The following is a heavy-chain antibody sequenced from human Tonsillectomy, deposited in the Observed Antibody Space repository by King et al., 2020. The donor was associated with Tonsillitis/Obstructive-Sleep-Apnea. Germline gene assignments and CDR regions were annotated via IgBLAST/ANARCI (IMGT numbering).Heavy chain of an antibody. CDR2: ISSSSSTI. J-gene: IGHJ1*01. CDR1: GFTFSSYS. Sequence: VQLVESGGGLVQPGGSLRLSCAASGFTFSSYSMNWVRQAPGKGLEWVSYISSSSSTIYDADSVKGRFTISSDNAKNSLFLQMNSLGDEDTAVYYCARVLDDYGDYEPQQVWPEYFQHWGQGTLVTVSS. D-gene: IGHD4-17*01. V-gene: IGHV3-48*02. CDR3: ARVLDDYGDYEPQQVWPEYFQH.